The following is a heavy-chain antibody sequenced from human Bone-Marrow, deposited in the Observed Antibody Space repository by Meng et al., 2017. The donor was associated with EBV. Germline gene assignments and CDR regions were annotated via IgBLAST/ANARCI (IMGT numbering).Heavy chain of an antibody. CDR1: GCTFSRYA. Sequence: ELLVKSRVQVKKPGFLVSVSCQAVGCTFSRYAISWVRQAPGQGLEWMGGIVPIFGTANYAQTFQGRVTITADESTSTAYMELSSLRSEDTAVYYCARGDYGGFSNPFFWGQGTLVTVSS. CDR3: ARGDYGGFSNPFF. D-gene: IGHD4-23*01. V-gene: IGHV1-69*01. CDR2: IVPIFGTA. J-gene: IGHJ4*02.